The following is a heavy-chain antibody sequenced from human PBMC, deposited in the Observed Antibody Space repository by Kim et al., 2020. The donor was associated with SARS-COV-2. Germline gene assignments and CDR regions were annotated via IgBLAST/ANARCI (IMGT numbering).Heavy chain of an antibody. Sequence: GGSLRLSCAASGFTFSSYAMHWVRQAPGKGLEWVAVISYDGSNKYYADSVKGRFTISRDNSKNTLYLQMNSLRAEDTAVYYCARDRDTAMVWYYFDYWGQGALVSVSS. V-gene: IGHV3-30-3*01. CDR2: ISYDGSNK. J-gene: IGHJ4*02. CDR1: GFTFSSYA. D-gene: IGHD5-18*01. CDR3: ARDRDTAMVWYYFDY.